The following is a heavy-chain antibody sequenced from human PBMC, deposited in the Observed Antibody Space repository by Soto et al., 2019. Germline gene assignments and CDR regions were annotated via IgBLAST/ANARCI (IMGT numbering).Heavy chain of an antibody. D-gene: IGHD3-22*01. Sequence: ASVKVSCKASGYTFTSYGISWVRQAPGQGLEWMGWISAYNGNTNYAQKFQERVTITRDMSTSTAYMELSSLRSEDTAVYYCAADENYDSSTWGQGTLVTVSS. V-gene: IGHV1-18*01. CDR3: AADENYDSST. CDR1: GYTFTSYG. J-gene: IGHJ5*02. CDR2: ISAYNGNT.